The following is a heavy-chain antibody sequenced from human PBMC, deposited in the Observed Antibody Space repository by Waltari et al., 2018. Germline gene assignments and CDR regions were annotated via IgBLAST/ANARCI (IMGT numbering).Heavy chain of an antibody. CDR2: IYYSWST. Sequence: QVQLQESGPGLVKPSQTLSLTCTVSGGSISSGGYYWSWIRQPPGKGLEWIGYIYYSWSTYYNPSLKSRVTISVDTSKIQFSLKLSSVTAADTAVYYCARDTGGMVVGFDYWGQGTLVTVSS. D-gene: IGHD2-15*01. CDR3: ARDTGGMVVGFDY. V-gene: IGHV4-30-4*08. CDR1: GGSISSGGYY. J-gene: IGHJ4*02.